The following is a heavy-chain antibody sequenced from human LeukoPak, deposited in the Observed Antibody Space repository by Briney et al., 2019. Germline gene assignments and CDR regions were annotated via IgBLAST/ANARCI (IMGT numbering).Heavy chain of an antibody. Sequence: PGGSLRLSCSASGFTCTNYGMSWVRQAPGKGLEWVAGLSGNGDGQFYADSVEGRFTISRDISNNIWYLQMNSLRAEDTAVYYCAKGCQCPSGLSSWFDPRGQGTLVAVSS. V-gene: IGHV3-23*01. J-gene: IGHJ5*02. D-gene: IGHD1-14*01. CDR3: AKGCQCPSGLSSWFDP. CDR2: LSGNGDGQ. CDR1: GFTCTNYG.